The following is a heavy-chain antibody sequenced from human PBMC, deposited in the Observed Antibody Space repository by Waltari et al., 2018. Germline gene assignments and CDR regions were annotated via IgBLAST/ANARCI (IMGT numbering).Heavy chain of an antibody. J-gene: IGHJ4*02. CDR1: GFTVSSTY. Sequence: EVQLVQSGGGLVQPGGSLRLSCAASGFTVSSTYMSWVRQAPGKGLEWISVIFGGGTTYYADSVKGRFTISTHNYKNTLFLQMNSLRPEDTAVYYCAKSITMVRGVFYYFDYWGQGTLVTVSS. V-gene: IGHV3-53*04. D-gene: IGHD3-10*01. CDR3: AKSITMVRGVFYYFDY. CDR2: IFGGGTT.